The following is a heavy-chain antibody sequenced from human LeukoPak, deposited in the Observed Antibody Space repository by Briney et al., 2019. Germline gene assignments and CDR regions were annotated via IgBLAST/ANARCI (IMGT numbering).Heavy chain of an antibody. D-gene: IGHD3-22*01. Sequence: ASVKVSCKASGYTFTGYYMHWVRQAPGQGLEWMGWINPNSGGTNYAQKFQGRATMTRDTSISTAYMELSRLRSDDTAVYYCAISYYYDSSGYYPLPWDYWGQGTLVTVSS. J-gene: IGHJ4*02. CDR2: INPNSGGT. V-gene: IGHV1-2*02. CDR3: AISYYYDSSGYYPLPWDY. CDR1: GYTFTGYY.